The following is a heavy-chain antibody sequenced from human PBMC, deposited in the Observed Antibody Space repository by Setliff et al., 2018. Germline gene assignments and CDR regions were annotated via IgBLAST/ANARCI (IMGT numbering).Heavy chain of an antibody. CDR2: INAGNGNT. Sequence: ASVQVSCKASGYTFTSYAMHWVRQAPGQRLEGMGWINAGNGNTKYSQKFQGRVTINKDTSTSTAYMELRSLKSDDTAVYYCARDKWELPNPNWFDPWGQGTLVTVSS. D-gene: IGHD1-26*01. CDR1: GYTFTSYA. CDR3: ARDKWELPNPNWFDP. V-gene: IGHV1-3*01. J-gene: IGHJ5*02.